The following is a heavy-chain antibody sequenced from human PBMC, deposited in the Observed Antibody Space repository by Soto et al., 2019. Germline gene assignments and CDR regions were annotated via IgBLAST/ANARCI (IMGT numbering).Heavy chain of an antibody. CDR3: VSPEGYYDTSGYYGAWAFDL. CDR1: GDSVSSSTYY. Sequence: PSETLSLTCTPSGDSVSSSTYYWAWLRQPPGKGLEWIGSMFYSGNTYYNPSLKSRVTMSIDTSKNQFSLKLNSVTAADTAVYYCVSPEGYYDTSGYYGAWAFDLWGQGTMVTVSS. CDR2: MFYSGNT. D-gene: IGHD3-22*01. V-gene: IGHV4-39*01. J-gene: IGHJ3*01.